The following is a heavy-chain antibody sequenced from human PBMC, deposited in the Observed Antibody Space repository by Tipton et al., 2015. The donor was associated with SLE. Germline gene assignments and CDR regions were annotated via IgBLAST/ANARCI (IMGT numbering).Heavy chain of an antibody. V-gene: IGHV3-48*01. CDR2: ISSSSSTI. J-gene: IGHJ4*02. CDR1: GFTFSSYS. CDR3: ARDGGDC. D-gene: IGHD4-23*01. Sequence: SLRLSCAASGFTFSSYSMNWVRQAPGKGLEWVSYISSSSSTIYYADSVKGRFTISRGNAKNSLYLQMNSLRAEDTAVYYCARDGGDCWGQGTLVTVSS.